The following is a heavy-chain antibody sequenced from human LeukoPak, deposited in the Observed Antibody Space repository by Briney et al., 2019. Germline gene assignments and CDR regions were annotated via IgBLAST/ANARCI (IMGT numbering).Heavy chain of an antibody. CDR3: ARLLWFGESPLFDY. V-gene: IGHV4-39*01. CDR1: GGSIRSSLYY. CDR2: IDYSGST. J-gene: IGHJ4*02. D-gene: IGHD3-10*01. Sequence: SETLSLTCTVSGGSIRSSLYYWAWIRQTPGMGLEWIGSIDYSGSTNYNPSLKSRATIFVDTSKNQFSLKLSSLSAADTAVYYCARLLWFGESPLFDYWGQGTLVTVSS.